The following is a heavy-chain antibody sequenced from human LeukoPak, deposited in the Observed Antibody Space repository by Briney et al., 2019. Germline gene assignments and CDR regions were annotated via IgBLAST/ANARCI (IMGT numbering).Heavy chain of an antibody. CDR3: ARRTGPLYFDY. J-gene: IGHJ4*02. D-gene: IGHD1-14*01. V-gene: IGHV5-51*01. CDR2: IYPTESET. CDR1: GYSFSSYR. Sequence: GESLKISCKGSGYSFSSYRIGWVRQMPGKGLEWMGVIYPTESETRYSPSFEGQVTISADRSINTAYLQWSSLKASDTAMYYCARRTGPLYFDYWGQGTLVTVSS.